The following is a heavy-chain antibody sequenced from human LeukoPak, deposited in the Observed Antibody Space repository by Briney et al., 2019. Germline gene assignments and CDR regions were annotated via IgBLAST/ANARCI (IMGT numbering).Heavy chain of an antibody. CDR2: INPNSGGT. V-gene: IGHV1-2*02. D-gene: IGHD5-18*01. CDR3: ARMIQLWARWFDP. CDR1: GYTFTGYY. J-gene: IGHJ5*02. Sequence: GASVKVSCKASGYTFTGYYMHWVRQAPGQGLEWMGWINPNSGGTNYAQKFQGRDTMTRDTSISTAYMELSRLRSDDTAVYYCARMIQLWARWFDPWGQGTLVTVSS.